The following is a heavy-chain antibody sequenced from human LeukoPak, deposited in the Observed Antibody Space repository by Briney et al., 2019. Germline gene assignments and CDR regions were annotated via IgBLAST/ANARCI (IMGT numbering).Heavy chain of an antibody. CDR1: GFTFSNYW. J-gene: IGHJ3*02. Sequence: GGSLRLSCAASGFTFSNYWMHWVRQAPGKGLVWVSRINTDGSSTNYADSVKGRFTISRDNAKNSLYLQMNSLRAEDTAVYYCARGGCSSTSCYAGDAFDIWGQGTMVTVSS. CDR3: ARGGCSSTSCYAGDAFDI. D-gene: IGHD2-2*01. V-gene: IGHV3-74*01. CDR2: INTDGSST.